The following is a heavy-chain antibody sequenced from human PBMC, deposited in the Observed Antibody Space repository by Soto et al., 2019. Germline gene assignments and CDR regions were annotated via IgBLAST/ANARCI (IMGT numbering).Heavy chain of an antibody. V-gene: IGHV1-2*06. D-gene: IGHD1-26*01. Sequence: QVQLVQSGAEVKKPGASVKVSCKASGYTFIGYYFYWVRQAPGQGLVWMGRINPRSGETTFAQKFQGRLTMTMATSISTAYMEVGSVRSDDTAVYYCGRDGVGATPLGWFDPWGEGSKVTVSS. CDR2: INPRSGET. CDR3: GRDGVGATPLGWFDP. J-gene: IGHJ5*02. CDR1: GYTFIGYY.